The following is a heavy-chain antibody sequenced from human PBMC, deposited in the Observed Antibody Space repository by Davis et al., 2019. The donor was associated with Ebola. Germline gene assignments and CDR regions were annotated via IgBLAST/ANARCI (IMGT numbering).Heavy chain of an antibody. CDR2: ISSSSSTI. D-gene: IGHD3-10*01. Sequence: GGSLRLSCAASGFTFSSYSMNWVRQAPGKGLEWASYISSSSSTIYYADSVKGRFTISRDNAKNSLYLQMNSLRDEDTAVYYCARDRYYYGSGSYGDWGQGTLVTVSS. CDR3: ARDRYYYGSGSYGD. CDR1: GFTFSSYS. V-gene: IGHV3-48*02. J-gene: IGHJ4*02.